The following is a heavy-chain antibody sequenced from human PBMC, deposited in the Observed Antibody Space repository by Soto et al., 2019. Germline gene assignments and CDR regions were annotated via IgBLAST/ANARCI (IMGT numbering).Heavy chain of an antibody. Sequence: GSLRLSCAASGFTFSSYWMHWVRQAPGKGLVWVSRINSDGSSTSYADSVKGRFTISRDNAKNTLYLQMNSLRAEDTAVYYCAREIFRVRTNWPLFDPWGQGTLVTVSS. J-gene: IGHJ5*02. V-gene: IGHV3-74*01. CDR1: GFTFSSYW. CDR3: AREIFRVRTNWPLFDP. D-gene: IGHD3-3*01. CDR2: INSDGSST.